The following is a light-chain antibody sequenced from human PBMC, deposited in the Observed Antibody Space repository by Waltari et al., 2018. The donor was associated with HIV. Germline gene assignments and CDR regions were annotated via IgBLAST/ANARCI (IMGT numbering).Light chain of an antibody. CDR2: EVT. CDR3: SSYTRRGTVV. J-gene: IGLJ2*01. Sequence: QSALTQPASASGSPGQSIVLPCTGSSSDIGYYDSVSWYQQYPGQAPKALIYEVTSRPSGTSSRFSGSKSATTAFLAISKLQTDDEADYFCSSYTRRGTVVFGGGTRLTVL. V-gene: IGLV2-14*03. CDR1: SSDIGYYDS.